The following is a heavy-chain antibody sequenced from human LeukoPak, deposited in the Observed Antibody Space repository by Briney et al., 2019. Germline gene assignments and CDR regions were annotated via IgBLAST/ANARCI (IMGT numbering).Heavy chain of an antibody. J-gene: IGHJ4*02. Sequence: GGSLRLSCAASGFTFSSYGMHWVRQAPGKGLEWVAVVSYDGSNKYYADSVKGRFTISRDNSKNTLYLQMNSLRPEDTAVYYCAKDSYYGSGSYFYFDYWGQGTLVTVSS. CDR3: AKDSYYGSGSYFYFDY. V-gene: IGHV3-30*18. CDR1: GFTFSSYG. D-gene: IGHD3-10*01. CDR2: VSYDGSNK.